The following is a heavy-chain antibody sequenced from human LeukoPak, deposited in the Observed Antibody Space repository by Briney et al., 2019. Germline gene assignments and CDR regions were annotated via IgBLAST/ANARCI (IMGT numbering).Heavy chain of an antibody. D-gene: IGHD1-26*01. V-gene: IGHV3-43D*03. CDR2: ISWDGGST. J-gene: IGHJ4*02. CDR3: AKDIWGATILGGFDY. CDR1: GFTFDDYA. Sequence: PGGSLRLSCAASGFTFDDYAMHWVRQAPGKGLEWVSLISWDGGSTYYADSMKGRFTISRDNSKNSLYLQMNSLRAEDTALYYCAKDIWGATILGGFDYWGQGTLVTVSS.